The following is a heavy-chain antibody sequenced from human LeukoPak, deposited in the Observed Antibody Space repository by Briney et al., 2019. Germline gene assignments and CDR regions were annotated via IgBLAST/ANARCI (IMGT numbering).Heavy chain of an antibody. Sequence: ASVKVSCKTSGYTFTFYYIHWVRQAPGQGLEWMGIINPHADSTTYAQKFQGRVTMTRDMSTSTVYMELSSLRSDDTAVYYCARDLRYCSSTSCSDSFDYWGQGTLVTVSS. CDR3: ARDLRYCSSTSCSDSFDY. CDR2: INPHADST. J-gene: IGHJ4*02. V-gene: IGHV1-46*01. D-gene: IGHD2-2*01. CDR1: GYTFTFYY.